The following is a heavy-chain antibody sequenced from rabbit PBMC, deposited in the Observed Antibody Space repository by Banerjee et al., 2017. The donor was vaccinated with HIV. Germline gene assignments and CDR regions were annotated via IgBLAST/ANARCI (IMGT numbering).Heavy chain of an antibody. J-gene: IGHJ6*01. CDR1: GFDFSTYG. CDR2: IDPIFGTT. D-gene: IGHD8-1*01. CDR3: ARDGAGGSYFAL. Sequence: QEQLVESGGGLVQPGGSLKLSCKASGFDFSTYGVSWVRQAPGKGLEWIGYIDPIFGTTYYANWVNGRFSISRENAQNTVFLRMTSLTAADTATYFCARDGAGGSYFALWGPGTLVTVS. V-gene: IGHV1S47*01.